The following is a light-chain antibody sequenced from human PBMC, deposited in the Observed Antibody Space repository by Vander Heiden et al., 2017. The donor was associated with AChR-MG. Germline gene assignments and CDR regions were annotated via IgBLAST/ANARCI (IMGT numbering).Light chain of an antibody. CDR3: QQYKNWPA. Sequence: EILMTQPPATLSVSPGERATLSCRASQSVSSNVAWYQQRPGQAPRLLMYGASTRATGVPARFSGSGSGTEFTLTISGLQSEDFAVYYCQQYKNWPAFGGGTKVEIK. V-gene: IGKV3-15*01. CDR2: GAS. J-gene: IGKJ4*01. CDR1: QSVSSN.